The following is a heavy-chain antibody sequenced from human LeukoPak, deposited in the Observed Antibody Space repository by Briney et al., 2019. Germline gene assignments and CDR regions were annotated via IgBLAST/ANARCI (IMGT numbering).Heavy chain of an antibody. J-gene: IGHJ4*02. CDR3: ARGTAITAGIDF. V-gene: IGHV3-74*01. CDR1: GFAFSTYW. CDR2: INPEGAST. D-gene: IGHD6-19*01. Sequence: PGGSLRLSCTASGFAFSTYWMFCVRQAPGKGLVWVSQINPEGASTTYGDPAKGRFTASRDRAKNALHLQMNSLRVDDTAVYYCARGTAITAGIDFWGQGTLVTVSS.